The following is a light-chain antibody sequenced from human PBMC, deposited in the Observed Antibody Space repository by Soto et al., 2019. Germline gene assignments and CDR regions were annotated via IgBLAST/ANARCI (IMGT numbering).Light chain of an antibody. Sequence: TQARAMLSASPGERATLACRASQGIGSDLAWYQQKPGQAPRLLIYGASSRATGIPDRFSGSGSGTDFTLTISRLEPEDFAVYYCQQYGSSQTFGQGTKVDIK. J-gene: IGKJ1*01. CDR2: GAS. CDR3: QQYGSSQT. CDR1: QGIGSD. V-gene: IGKV3-20*01.